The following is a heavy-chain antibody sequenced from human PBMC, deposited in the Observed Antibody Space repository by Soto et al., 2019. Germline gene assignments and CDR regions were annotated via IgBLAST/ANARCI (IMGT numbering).Heavy chain of an antibody. CDR2: INPRGGTP. CDR3: ARDRTSVVGYYGMDV. J-gene: IGHJ6*02. CDR1: GYTFSSYF. V-gene: IGHV1-46*01. Sequence: GASVKVSCKASGYTFSSYFMHWVRQAPGQGLEWMGVINPRGGTPTYAQKFQGRVTMTTVTSTRTVYMELSSLRSEDTAVFYCARDRTSVVGYYGMDVWGQGTSVTVSS. D-gene: IGHD3-16*02.